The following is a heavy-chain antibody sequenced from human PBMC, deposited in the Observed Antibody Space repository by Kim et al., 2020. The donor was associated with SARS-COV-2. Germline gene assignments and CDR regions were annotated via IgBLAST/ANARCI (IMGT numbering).Heavy chain of an antibody. CDR3: ARDRDSSGHFDY. D-gene: IGHD6-25*01. J-gene: IGHJ4*02. V-gene: IGHV4-59*13. CDR2: IYYSGST. Sequence: SETLSLTCTVSGGSISSYYWSWIRQPPGKGLEWIWYIYYSGSTNYNPSLKSRVTISVDTSKNQFSLKLSSVTAADTAVYYCARDRDSSGHFDYWGQGTLVTVSS. CDR1: GGSISSYY.